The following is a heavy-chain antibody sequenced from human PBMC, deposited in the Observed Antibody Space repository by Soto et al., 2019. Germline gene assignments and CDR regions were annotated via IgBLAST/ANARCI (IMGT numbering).Heavy chain of an antibody. J-gene: IGHJ6*03. CDR1: GGSISSYY. CDR2: IYNSGST. Sequence: SETLSLTCTVSGGSISSYYWSWIRQPPGKGLEWIGYIYNSGSTNYNPSLKSRVTISVDTSKNQFSLKLSSVTAADTAVYYCARGVGYHYHYFDVWGKGTTVTVSS. V-gene: IGHV4-59*01. CDR3: ARGVGYHYHYFDV.